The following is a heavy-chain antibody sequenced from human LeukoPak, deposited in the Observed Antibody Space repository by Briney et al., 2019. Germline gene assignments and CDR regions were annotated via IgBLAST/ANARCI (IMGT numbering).Heavy chain of an antibody. CDR2: ISYDGSNK. CDR1: GFTFSSYA. D-gene: IGHD2-15*01. Sequence: PGGSLRLSCAASGFTFSSYAMHWVRQAPGKGLEWVAVISYDGSNKYYADSVKGRFTISRDNSKNTLYLQMNNLRAEDTAVYYCARDIVVVVAATYYYYGMDVWGKGTTVTVSS. V-gene: IGHV3-30*04. J-gene: IGHJ6*04. CDR3: ARDIVVVVAATYYYYGMDV.